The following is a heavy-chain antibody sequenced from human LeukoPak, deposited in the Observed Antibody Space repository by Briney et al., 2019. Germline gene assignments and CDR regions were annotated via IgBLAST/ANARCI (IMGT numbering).Heavy chain of an antibody. D-gene: IGHD6-13*01. V-gene: IGHV3-21*01. Sequence: PGGSLRLSCAASGFTFSSYSMNWVRQAPGKGLEWVSAISSSSSYIYYADSVKGRFTISRDNAKNSLYLQMNSLRAEDTAVYYCARDLRIAAAGTWFDPWGQGTLVTVSS. CDR1: GFTFSSYS. CDR3: ARDLRIAAAGTWFDP. CDR2: ISSSSSYI. J-gene: IGHJ5*02.